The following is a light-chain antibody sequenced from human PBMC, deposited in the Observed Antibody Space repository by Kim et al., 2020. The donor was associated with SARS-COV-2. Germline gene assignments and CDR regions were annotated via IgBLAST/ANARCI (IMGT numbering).Light chain of an antibody. CDR2: ETS. CDR3: LEDYSYPWT. V-gene: IGKV1-6*01. Sequence: ACKRDRVTFTCRGSRDITNDLSWDQQGPGEAPKVLIYETSTLQNRVPSRFSGSGSGADFTLTISSLQPEDFATYYCLEDYSYPWTFGQGTKVDIK. CDR1: RDITND. J-gene: IGKJ1*01.